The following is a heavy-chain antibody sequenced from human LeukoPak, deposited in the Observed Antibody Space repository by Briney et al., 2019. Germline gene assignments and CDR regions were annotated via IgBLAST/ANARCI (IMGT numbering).Heavy chain of an antibody. CDR3: AKEHQWNDAFDI. Sequence: GGSLRLSGAASGFTFSSYAMSWVHQAPGKGLEWVSAISGSGGSTYYADSVKGRFTISRDNSKNTLYLQMNSLRAEDTAVYYCAKEHQWNDAFDIWGQGTMVTVSS. CDR1: GFTFSSYA. D-gene: IGHD6-19*01. J-gene: IGHJ3*02. V-gene: IGHV3-23*01. CDR2: ISGSGGST.